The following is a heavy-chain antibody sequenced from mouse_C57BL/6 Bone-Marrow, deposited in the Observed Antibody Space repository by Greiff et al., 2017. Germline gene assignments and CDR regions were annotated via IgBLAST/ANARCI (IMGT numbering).Heavy chain of an antibody. D-gene: IGHD2-4*01. CDR1: GYTFTSYG. V-gene: IGHV1-81*01. J-gene: IGHJ3*01. CDR2: IYPRSGNT. CDR3: ARERLRWFAY. Sequence: QVQLKESGAELARPGASVKLSCKASGYTFTSYGISWVKQRTGQGLEWIGEIYPRSGNTYYNEKFKGKATLTADKSSSTAYMGLRSLTSEDSAVYFCARERLRWFAYWGQGTLVTVSA.